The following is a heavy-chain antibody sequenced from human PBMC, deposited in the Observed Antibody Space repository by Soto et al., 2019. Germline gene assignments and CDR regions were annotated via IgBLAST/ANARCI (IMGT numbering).Heavy chain of an antibody. J-gene: IGHJ4*02. CDR1: GFTFSSYA. CDR2: ISYDGSNK. V-gene: IGHV3-30-3*01. CDR3: ARDLGGGGTLDY. D-gene: IGHD2-15*01. Sequence: QVQLVESGGGVVQPGRSLRLSCAASGFTFSSYAMHWVRLAPGKGLEWVAVISYDGSNKYYADSVKGRFTISRDNSKNTLYLQMNSLRAEDTAVYYCARDLGGGGTLDYWGQGTLVTVSS.